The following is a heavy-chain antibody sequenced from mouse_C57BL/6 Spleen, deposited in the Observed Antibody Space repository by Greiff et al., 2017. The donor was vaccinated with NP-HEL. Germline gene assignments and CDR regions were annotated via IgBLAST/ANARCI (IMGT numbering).Heavy chain of an antibody. J-gene: IGHJ2*01. Sequence: EVMLVESGEGLVKPGGSLKLSCAASGFTFSSYAMSWVRQTPEKRLEWVAYISSGGDYIYYADTVKGRFTISRDNARNTLYLQMSSLKSEDTAMYYCTREGQLGRDYFDYWGQGTTLTVSS. D-gene: IGHD4-1*02. CDR2: ISSGGDYI. CDR1: GFTFSSYA. V-gene: IGHV5-9-1*02. CDR3: TREGQLGRDYFDY.